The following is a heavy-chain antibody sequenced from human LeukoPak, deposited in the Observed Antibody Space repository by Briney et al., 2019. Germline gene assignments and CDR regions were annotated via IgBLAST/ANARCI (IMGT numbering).Heavy chain of an antibody. Sequence: GSVKLSCKASGYTFTSYGIGWVRPAPGQGLEWMGWITSYNGNANYAQKLQGTVTMTTDTSTSTAYMELRSLRSDDTAVYYCARGPYSGNFGPYYFDYWGQGNLVTVSS. CDR1: GYTFTSYG. V-gene: IGHV1-18*01. J-gene: IGHJ4*02. CDR3: ARGPYSGNFGPYYFDY. CDR2: ITSYNGNA. D-gene: IGHD1-26*01.